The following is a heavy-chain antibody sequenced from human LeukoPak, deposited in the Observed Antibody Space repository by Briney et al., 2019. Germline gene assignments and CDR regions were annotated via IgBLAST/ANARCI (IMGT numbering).Heavy chain of an antibody. J-gene: IGHJ4*02. V-gene: IGHV3-15*01. Sequence: PGGPLRLSCAASGFTFTNAWMSWVPQAPGKGLEWVGRIQSKTDGGTTDYAAPVKGRFTISRDDSKNTLYLQMNSLKTEDTAVYYCTTVDYTFFDYWGQGTLVTVSS. CDR3: TTVDYTFFDY. CDR1: GFTFTNAW. D-gene: IGHD3-3*01. CDR2: IQSKTDGGTT.